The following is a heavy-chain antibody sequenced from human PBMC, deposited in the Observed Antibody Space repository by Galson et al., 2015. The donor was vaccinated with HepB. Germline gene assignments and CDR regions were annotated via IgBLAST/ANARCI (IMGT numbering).Heavy chain of an antibody. V-gene: IGHV1-18*04. CDR3: ARDGSGSSVDKYYYGLDV. CDR1: GYTFTNYG. CDR2: LSSDNGHT. J-gene: IGHJ6*02. Sequence: SVKVACKASGYTFTNYGISWVRQAPGQGLEWMGWLSSDNGHTNYAQNVQGRVTMTTDTFTSTVYMELRSLKSDDTAVYYCARDGSGSSVDKYYYGLDVWGQGTRVSVSS. D-gene: IGHD3-10*01.